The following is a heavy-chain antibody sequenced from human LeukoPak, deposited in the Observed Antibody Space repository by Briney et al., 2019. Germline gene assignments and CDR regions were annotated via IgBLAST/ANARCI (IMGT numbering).Heavy chain of an antibody. CDR3: AKGERRRITMIVVVIPHWFDP. CDR2: ISGSGGST. J-gene: IGHJ5*02. CDR1: GFTFSSYA. V-gene: IGHV3-23*01. Sequence: GGSLRLSCAASGFTFSSYAMSWVRQAPGKGLEWVSAISGSGGSTYYADSVKGRFTISRDNSKNTLYLQMNSLRAEDTAVYYCAKGERRRITMIVVVIPHWFDPWGQGTLVTVSS. D-gene: IGHD3-22*01.